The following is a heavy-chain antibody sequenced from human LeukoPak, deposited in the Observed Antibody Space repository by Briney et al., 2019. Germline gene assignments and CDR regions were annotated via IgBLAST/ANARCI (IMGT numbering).Heavy chain of an antibody. CDR2: MNPNSGNT. CDR3: ARVWGITMVRGAAYYFDY. V-gene: IGHV1-8*01. D-gene: IGHD3-10*01. Sequence: ATVKVSCKASGYTFTSYDINWVRQATGQGLEWMGWMNPNSGNTGYAQKFQGRVTMTRNASISTAYMELSSLRSEDTAVYYCARVWGITMVRGAAYYFDYWGQGTLVTVSS. J-gene: IGHJ4*02. CDR1: GYTFTSYD.